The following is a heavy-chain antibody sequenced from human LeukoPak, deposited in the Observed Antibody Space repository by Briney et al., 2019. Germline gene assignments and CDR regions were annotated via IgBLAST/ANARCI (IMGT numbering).Heavy chain of an antibody. CDR1: GFAFSSYW. CDR2: IKQDGSEK. V-gene: IGHV3-7*01. CDR3: ARDKDSWDYGDFYDN. D-gene: IGHD4-17*01. J-gene: IGHJ4*02. Sequence: GGSPRLSCAASGFAFSSYWMSWVRQAPGKGLEWVANIKQDGSEKYYVDSVKGRFTISRDNAKNSLYLQMNSLRAEDTAVYYCARDKDSWDYGDFYDNWGQGTLVTVSS.